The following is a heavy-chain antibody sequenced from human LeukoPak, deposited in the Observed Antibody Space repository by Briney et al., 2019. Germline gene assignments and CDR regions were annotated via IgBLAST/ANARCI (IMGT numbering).Heavy chain of an antibody. CDR2: ISWNSGSI. CDR3: AKVAGAPSY. Sequence: GGSLRLSCAASGFTFSRYSMNWVRQAPGKGLEWVSGISWNSGSIGYADSVKGRFTISRDNAKNSLYLQMNSLRAEDTALYYCAKVAGAPSYWGQGTLVTVSS. V-gene: IGHV3-9*01. CDR1: GFTFSRYS. D-gene: IGHD1-26*01. J-gene: IGHJ4*02.